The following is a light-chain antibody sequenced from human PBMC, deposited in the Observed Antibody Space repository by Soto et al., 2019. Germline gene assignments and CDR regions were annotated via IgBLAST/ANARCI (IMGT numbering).Light chain of an antibody. CDR1: NSDIGTYNY. V-gene: IGLV2-14*01. CDR2: EVS. Sequence: ALTQPASVSGSPGQSITISCTGSNSDIGTYNYVSWYQQHPGKAPKLVISEVSNRPSGISDRFSGSKSGNAASLTISGLQAEDEATYYCSSYTSTSTLYVFGPGTKVTVL. J-gene: IGLJ1*01. CDR3: SSYTSTSTLYV.